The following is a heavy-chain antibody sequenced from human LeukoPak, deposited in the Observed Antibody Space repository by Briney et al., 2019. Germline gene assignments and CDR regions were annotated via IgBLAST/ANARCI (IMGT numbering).Heavy chain of an antibody. CDR2: ISGSGGST. J-gene: IGHJ4*02. D-gene: IGHD2-2*01. CDR1: GFTFSSYA. CDR3: AKIDIVVVPAAQRGPADY. Sequence: PGGSLRLSCAASGFTFSSYAMSWVRQAPGKGLEWVSAISGSGGSTYYADSVKGRFTISRDNSKNTLYLQMNSLRAEDTAVYYCAKIDIVVVPAAQRGPADYWGQGTLVTVSS. V-gene: IGHV3-23*01.